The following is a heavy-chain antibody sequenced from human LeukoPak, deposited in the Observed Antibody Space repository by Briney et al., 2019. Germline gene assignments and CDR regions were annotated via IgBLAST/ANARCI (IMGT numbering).Heavy chain of an antibody. CDR3: AKAPPYTKYFES. V-gene: IGHV3-23*01. J-gene: IGHJ4*02. CDR2: ISSSGGDT. D-gene: IGHD2-8*01. Sequence: GGSLTLSCAASGFSFNSYAMSWVRQAPGEGLDWVSTISSSGGDTFYADSVKGRFTISIDNSKNTLYLQMNSLRAEDTAVYYCAKAPPYTKYFESWGQGTLVTVSS. CDR1: GFSFNSYA.